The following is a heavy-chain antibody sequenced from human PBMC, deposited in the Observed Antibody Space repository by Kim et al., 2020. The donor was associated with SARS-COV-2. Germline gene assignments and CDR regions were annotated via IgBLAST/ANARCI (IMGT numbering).Heavy chain of an antibody. CDR1: GFTFGDSA. D-gene: IGHD2-21*01. Sequence: GGSLRLSCTASGFTFGDSAMSWVRQAPGKGLEWVGFIRSKAYGGTTEYAASVKGRFTISRDDSKSIAYLQMSSLKTDDTAVYYCTRAHNMVSWAYYYYYMDVWGKGTTVTVSS. CDR3: TRAHNMVSWAYYYYYMDV. CDR2: IRSKAYGGTT. J-gene: IGHJ6*03. V-gene: IGHV3-49*04.